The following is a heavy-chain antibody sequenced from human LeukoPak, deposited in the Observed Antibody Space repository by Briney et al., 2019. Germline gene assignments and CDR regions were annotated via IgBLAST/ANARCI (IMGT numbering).Heavy chain of an antibody. D-gene: IGHD5-12*01. CDR3: AKSAGVATIYFDC. CDR2: IGSDYDR. V-gene: IGHV3-23*01. CDR1: GLTFSNYA. Sequence: GGSLRLSCAASGLTFSNYAMSWVRQAPGKGLEGVAAIGSDYDRVHEDSVKGRFTISRDNSKSTLYLQMDNLRPEDTAVYFCAKSAGVATIYFDCWGQGALVTVSS. J-gene: IGHJ4*02.